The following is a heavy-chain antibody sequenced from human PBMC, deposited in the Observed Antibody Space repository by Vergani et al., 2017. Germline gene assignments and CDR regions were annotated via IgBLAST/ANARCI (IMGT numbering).Heavy chain of an antibody. CDR3: AREGDIVVVPAAWDYYYGMDV. J-gene: IGHJ6*02. Sequence: EVQLVESGGGLVQPGGSLRLSCAASGFTFSSYSMTWVRQAPGKGLEWVSYISSSSSTIDYADSVKGRFTISRDNAKNSLYRQMNSLRTEDTAVYYCAREGDIVVVPAAWDYYYGMDVWGQGTTVTVSS. D-gene: IGHD2-2*01. CDR2: ISSSSSTI. V-gene: IGHV3-48*04. CDR1: GFTFSSYS.